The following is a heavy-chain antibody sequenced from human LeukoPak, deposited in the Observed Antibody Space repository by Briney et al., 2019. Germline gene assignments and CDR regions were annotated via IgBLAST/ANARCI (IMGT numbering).Heavy chain of an antibody. D-gene: IGHD6-13*01. Sequence: ASVKVSCKVSGHTLTELSMHWVRQAPGKGLEWMGGFDPEDGETIYAQKFQGRVTMTEDTSTDTAYMELGSLRSEDTAVYYCATDGTSSSWYGAPFDYWGQGTLVTVSS. V-gene: IGHV1-24*01. CDR3: ATDGTSSSWYGAPFDY. J-gene: IGHJ4*02. CDR2: FDPEDGET. CDR1: GHTLTELS.